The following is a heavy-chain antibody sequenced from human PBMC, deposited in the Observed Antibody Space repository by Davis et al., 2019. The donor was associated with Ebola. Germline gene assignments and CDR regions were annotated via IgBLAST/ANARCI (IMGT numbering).Heavy chain of an antibody. Sequence: PSETLSLTCSVSGGSVSSVDYYWTWIRQPPGKGLEWIGYIYYSGSTNYNPSLKSRVTISVDTSKNQFSLKLNSVTAADTAVYYCARGVYGAFFDSWGQGALVTVSS. D-gene: IGHD4-17*01. V-gene: IGHV4-61*08. CDR2: IYYSGST. J-gene: IGHJ4*02. CDR1: GGSVSSVDYY. CDR3: ARGVYGAFFDS.